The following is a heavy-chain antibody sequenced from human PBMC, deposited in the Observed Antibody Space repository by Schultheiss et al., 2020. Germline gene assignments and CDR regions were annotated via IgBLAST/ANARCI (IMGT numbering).Heavy chain of an antibody. J-gene: IGHJ6*02. Sequence: GGSLRLSCAASGFTFSSYAMGWVRQSPGKGLDWVSAISASGASTYYADSVKGRFSISRDNSKNMLYLQMNSLRAEDTAIYYCAKENARRPFLYGMDVWGQGTTVTVSS. V-gene: IGHV3-23*01. CDR3: AKENARRPFLYGMDV. CDR2: ISASGAST. CDR1: GFTFSSYA. D-gene: IGHD2/OR15-2a*01.